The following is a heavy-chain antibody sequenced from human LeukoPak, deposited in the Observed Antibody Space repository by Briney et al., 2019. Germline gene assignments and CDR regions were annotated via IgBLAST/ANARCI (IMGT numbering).Heavy chain of an antibody. CDR3: ARDSHSPYYYDSSCYRDAFDI. CDR1: GYTFTSYA. J-gene: IGHJ3*02. V-gene: IGHV7-4-1*02. Sequence: ASVKVSCKASGYTFTSYAMNWVRQAPGQGLEWMGWINTNTGNPTYAQGFTGRFVFSLDTSVSTAYLQISSLKAEDTAVYYCARDSHSPYYYDSSCYRDAFDIWGQGTMVTVSS. CDR2: INTNTGNP. D-gene: IGHD3-22*01.